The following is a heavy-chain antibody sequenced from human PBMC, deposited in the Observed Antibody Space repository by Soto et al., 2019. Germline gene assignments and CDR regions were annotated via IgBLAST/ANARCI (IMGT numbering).Heavy chain of an antibody. D-gene: IGHD6-13*01. Sequence: PSETLSLTCTVSGGSISSYYWSWIRQPPGKGLEWIGYIYYSGSTNYNPSLKSRVTISVDTSKNQFSLKLSSVTAADTAVYYCAREISAAGYYYYGMDVWGQGTTVTVSS. CDR2: IYYSGST. CDR3: AREISAAGYYYYGMDV. V-gene: IGHV4-59*01. J-gene: IGHJ6*02. CDR1: GGSISSYY.